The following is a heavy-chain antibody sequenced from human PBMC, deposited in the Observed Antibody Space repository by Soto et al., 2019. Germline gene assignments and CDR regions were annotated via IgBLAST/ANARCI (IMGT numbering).Heavy chain of an antibody. Sequence: PSETLSLTCAVSGGSISSGGYSWSWIRQPPGKGLEWIGYIYHSGSTYYNPSLKSRVTISVDRSKNQFSLKLSSVTAADTAVYYCARGSSEGINVWGSYPLGGFDPWGQGTLVTVSS. V-gene: IGHV4-30-2*01. D-gene: IGHD3-16*02. J-gene: IGHJ5*02. CDR2: IYHSGST. CDR3: ARGSSEGINVWGSYPLGGFDP. CDR1: GGSISSGGYS.